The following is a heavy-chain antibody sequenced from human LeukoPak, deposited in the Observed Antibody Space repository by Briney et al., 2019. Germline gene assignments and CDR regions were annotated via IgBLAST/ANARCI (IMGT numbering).Heavy chain of an antibody. Sequence: ASVKVSCKASGYTFTGYYMHWVRQAPGQGLEWMGRINPNSGGTNYAQKFQGRVTMTRDTSISTAYMELSRLRSDDTAVYYGARGRGVIAAAGTTRNWFDPWGQGTLVTVSS. CDR1: GYTFTGYY. CDR3: ARGRGVIAAAGTTRNWFDP. D-gene: IGHD6-13*01. V-gene: IGHV1-2*06. CDR2: INPNSGGT. J-gene: IGHJ5*02.